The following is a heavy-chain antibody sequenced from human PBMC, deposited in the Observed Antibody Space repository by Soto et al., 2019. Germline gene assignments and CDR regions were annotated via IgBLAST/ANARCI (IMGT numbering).Heavy chain of an antibody. CDR2: INHSGST. CDR1: GGSFSGYY. Sequence: ASETLSLTCAVYGGSFSGYYWSWIRQPPGKGLEWIGEINHSGSTNYNPSLKSRVTISVDTSKNQFSLKLSSVTAADTAVYYCARGVVVVPAAINWFDPWGQGTLVTVSS. V-gene: IGHV4-34*01. CDR3: ARGVVVVPAAINWFDP. D-gene: IGHD2-2*01. J-gene: IGHJ5*02.